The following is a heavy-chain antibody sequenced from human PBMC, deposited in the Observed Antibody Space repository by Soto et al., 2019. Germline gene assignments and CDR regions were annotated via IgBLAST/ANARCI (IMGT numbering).Heavy chain of an antibody. Sequence: GGSLRLSCAASGFTFSSYSMNWVRQAPGKGLEWVSYISSSSSTIYYADSVKGRFTISRDNAKNSLYLQMNSLGAEDTAVYYCASNVWFDPWGQGTLVTVSS. V-gene: IGHV3-48*01. CDR2: ISSSSSTI. CDR3: ASNVWFDP. D-gene: IGHD2-8*01. J-gene: IGHJ5*02. CDR1: GFTFSSYS.